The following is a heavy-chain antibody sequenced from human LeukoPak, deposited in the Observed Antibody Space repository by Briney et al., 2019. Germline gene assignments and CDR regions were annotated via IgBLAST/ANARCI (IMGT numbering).Heavy chain of an antibody. CDR1: GGSFSVYY. V-gene: IGHV4-34*01. J-gene: IGHJ3*02. CDR2: INHSGST. CDR3: ARNTIIVGATTAFDI. D-gene: IGHD1-26*01. Sequence: PSETLSLTCAVYGGSFSVYYWSWIRQPPGKGLEWIGEINHSGSTNYNPSLKSRVTISVDTSKNQFSLKLSSVTAADTAVYYCARNTIIVGATTAFDIWGQGTMVTVSS.